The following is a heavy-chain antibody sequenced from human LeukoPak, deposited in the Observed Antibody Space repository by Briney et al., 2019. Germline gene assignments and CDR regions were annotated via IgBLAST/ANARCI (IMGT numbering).Heavy chain of an antibody. Sequence: GGSLRLSCAASGFTFSSYWMSWVRQAPGKGLEWVANIKQDGSQKYYVDSVKGRFTISRDNAKNSLYLQMNSLRAEDTAVYYCARTAVAGSLDYWGQGTLVTVSS. CDR2: IKQDGSQK. D-gene: IGHD6-19*01. V-gene: IGHV3-7*03. J-gene: IGHJ4*02. CDR3: ARTAVAGSLDY. CDR1: GFTFSSYW.